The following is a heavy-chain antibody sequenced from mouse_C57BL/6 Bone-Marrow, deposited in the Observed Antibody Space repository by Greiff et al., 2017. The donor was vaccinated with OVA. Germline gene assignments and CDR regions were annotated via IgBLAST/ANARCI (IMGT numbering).Heavy chain of an antibody. Sequence: EVHLVESGGGLVKPGGSLKLSCAASGFTFSDYGMHWVRQAPEKGLEWVAYISSGSSTIYYADTVKGRFTISRDNAKNTLFLQMTSLRSEDTAMYYCARPHYYGSSYYAMDYWGQGTSVTVSS. CDR2: ISSGSSTI. J-gene: IGHJ4*01. D-gene: IGHD1-1*01. CDR3: ARPHYYGSSYYAMDY. CDR1: GFTFSDYG. V-gene: IGHV5-17*01.